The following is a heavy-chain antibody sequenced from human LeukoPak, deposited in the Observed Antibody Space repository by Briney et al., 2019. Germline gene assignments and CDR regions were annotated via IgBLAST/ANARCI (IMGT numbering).Heavy chain of an antibody. D-gene: IGHD3-9*01. J-gene: IGHJ3*02. Sequence: PSQTLSLTCTVSGGSITSGSYYWSWIRQPAGKGLEYIGRFYTSGGTNYDPSLKSRVTISVDTSKNQFSLKLSSVSAADTAVYYCARGAILDGYLGAFDIWGQGTMVTVSS. V-gene: IGHV4-61*02. CDR1: GGSITSGSYY. CDR2: FYTSGGT. CDR3: ARGAILDGYLGAFDI.